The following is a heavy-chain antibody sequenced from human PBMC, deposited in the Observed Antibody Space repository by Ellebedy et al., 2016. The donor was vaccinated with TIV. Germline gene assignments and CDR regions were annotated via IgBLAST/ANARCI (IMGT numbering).Heavy chain of an antibody. D-gene: IGHD3-10*01. Sequence: PGGSLRLSCAASGFTFSSYWMHWVRQAPGKGLVWVSRINSDGSSTSYADSVKCRFTISRDNAKNTLYLQMNSLRAEDTAVYYCAREEYYYGSGVEHWGQGTLVTVSS. CDR2: INSDGSST. V-gene: IGHV3-74*01. CDR3: AREEYYYGSGVEH. CDR1: GFTFSSYW. J-gene: IGHJ1*01.